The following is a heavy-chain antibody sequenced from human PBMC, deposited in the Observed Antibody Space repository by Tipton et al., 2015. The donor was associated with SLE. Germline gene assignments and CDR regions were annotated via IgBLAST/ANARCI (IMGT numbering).Heavy chain of an antibody. Sequence: LRLSCAASGFTFSSYAMSWVRQPPGKGLEWIGYIYTSGSTNYNPSLKSRVTISVDKSKNQFSLKLSSVTAADTAVYYCARSWGYSSSWLFDYWGQGTLVTVSS. CDR1: GFTFSSYA. CDR3: ARSWGYSSSWLFDY. D-gene: IGHD6-13*01. V-gene: IGHV4-4*08. J-gene: IGHJ4*02. CDR2: IYTSGST.